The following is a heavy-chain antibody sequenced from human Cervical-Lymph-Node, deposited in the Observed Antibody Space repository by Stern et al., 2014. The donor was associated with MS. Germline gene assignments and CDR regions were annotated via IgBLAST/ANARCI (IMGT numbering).Heavy chain of an antibody. Sequence: MQLVESGAEVKKPGSSVKVSCKSSGDPSQNDPISWVRQAPGQGLEWMGGIIPILVTPNYAQKFQGRVTIPADGSTGTVYMEISSLRSEDTAVYYCARQDAVAGLDYWGQGTLVTVSS. CDR3: ARQDAVAGLDY. CDR2: IIPILVTP. J-gene: IGHJ4*02. D-gene: IGHD6-19*01. V-gene: IGHV1-69*01. CDR1: GDPSQNDP.